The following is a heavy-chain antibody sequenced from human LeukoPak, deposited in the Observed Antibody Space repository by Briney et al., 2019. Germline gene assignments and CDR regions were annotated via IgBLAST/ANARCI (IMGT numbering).Heavy chain of an antibody. CDR3: ARSPRYYYDSSGYYYGVGMDV. CDR2: INGDGSDT. V-gene: IGHV3-74*01. CDR1: GFTFSSYW. J-gene: IGHJ6*02. Sequence: GGSLRLSCAASGFTFSSYWMHWVRQAPGKGLVWVSRINGDGSDTSYADSVRGRFTISRDNAKNTLFLQMNSLRAEDTAVYYCARSPRYYYDSSGYYYGVGMDVWGQGTTVTVSS. D-gene: IGHD3-22*01.